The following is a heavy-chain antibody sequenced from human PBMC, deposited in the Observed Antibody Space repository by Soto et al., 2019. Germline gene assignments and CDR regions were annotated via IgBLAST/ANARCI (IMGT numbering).Heavy chain of an antibody. D-gene: IGHD3-9*01. CDR1: GDSINSDKYY. CDR3: ARLEGLATISYYFDF. Sequence: QLQLQESGPGLVKPSETLSLTCSVSGDSINSDKYYWGWIRQPPGKGLEWIGSIYFRGNTYYNPSPQNGVTLSLDKSKSQFSLKLNSVTAADSAVYFCARLEGLATISYYFDFWGQGALVTVSS. J-gene: IGHJ4*02. CDR2: IYFRGNT. V-gene: IGHV4-39*01.